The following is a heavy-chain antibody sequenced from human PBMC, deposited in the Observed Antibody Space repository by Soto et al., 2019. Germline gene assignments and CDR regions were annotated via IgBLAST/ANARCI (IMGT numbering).Heavy chain of an antibody. V-gene: IGHV1-69*01. CDR2: IIPIFGTA. CDR1: GGTFSSYA. CDR3: ARVIAVAGTRGGNY. D-gene: IGHD6-19*01. J-gene: IGHJ4*02. Sequence: QVQLVQSGAEVKKPGSSVKVSCKASGGTFSSYAISWVRQAPGQGLEWMGGIIPIFGTANYEHNFQGRVTSTVYESTSTARMELSSMRTDDTAVYYCARVIAVAGTRGGNYWFQGSLVNVTS.